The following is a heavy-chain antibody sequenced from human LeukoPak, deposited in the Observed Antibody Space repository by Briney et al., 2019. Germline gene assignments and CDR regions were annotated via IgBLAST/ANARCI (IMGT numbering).Heavy chain of an antibody. CDR1: GGTFSSYA. Sequence: GASVKVSCKASGGTFSSYAISWVRQAPGQGLEWMGRINPNSGGTNYAQKFQGRVTMTRDTSISTAYMELSRLRSDDTAVYYCARDQGYCSSTSCYRYYYYMDVWGKGTTVTVSS. D-gene: IGHD2-2*01. V-gene: IGHV1-2*06. CDR3: ARDQGYCSSTSCYRYYYYMDV. CDR2: INPNSGGT. J-gene: IGHJ6*03.